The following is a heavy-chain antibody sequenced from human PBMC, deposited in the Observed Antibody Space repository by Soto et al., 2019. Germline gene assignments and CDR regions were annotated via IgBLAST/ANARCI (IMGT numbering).Heavy chain of an antibody. CDR1: GFTFSSYS. CDR3: ARDNTPPLTGSYAELYHYGMDV. CDR2: ISSSSSTI. Sequence: PGGSLRLSCAASGFTFSSYSMNWVRQAPGKGLEWVSYISSSSSTIYYADSVKGRFTISRDNAKNSLYLQMNSLRDEDTAVYYCARDNTPPLTGSYAELYHYGMDVWGQGTTVTVSS. J-gene: IGHJ6*02. V-gene: IGHV3-48*02. D-gene: IGHD1-26*01.